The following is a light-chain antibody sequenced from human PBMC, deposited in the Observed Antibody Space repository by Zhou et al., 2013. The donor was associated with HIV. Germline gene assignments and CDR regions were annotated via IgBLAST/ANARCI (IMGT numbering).Light chain of an antibody. CDR2: AAS. J-gene: IGKJ4*01. CDR3: QQYDNLPLT. Sequence: DVQMTQSPSSLSASLGDRLTITCQASQDIRKNLNWYQQKPGKAPKLLIYAASNLETGVPLRFSGSGSETHFSLTISSLQPEDFATYYCQQYDNLPLTFGGGPRWRSN. V-gene: IGKV1-33*01. CDR1: QDIRKN.